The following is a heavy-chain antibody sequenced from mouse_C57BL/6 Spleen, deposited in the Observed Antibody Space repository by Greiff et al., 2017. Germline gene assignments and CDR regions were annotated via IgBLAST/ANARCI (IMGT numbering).Heavy chain of an antibody. CDR2: ILPGSGST. CDR1: GYTFTGYW. CDR3: ARRGYYGSSSYWYFDV. J-gene: IGHJ1*03. D-gene: IGHD1-1*01. Sequence: LQQSGAELMKPGASVKLSCKATGYTFTGYWIEWVKQRPGHGLEWIGEILPGSGSTNYNEKFKGKATFTADTSSNTAYMQLSSLTTEDSAIYYWARRGYYGSSSYWYFDVWGTGTTVTVSS. V-gene: IGHV1-9*01.